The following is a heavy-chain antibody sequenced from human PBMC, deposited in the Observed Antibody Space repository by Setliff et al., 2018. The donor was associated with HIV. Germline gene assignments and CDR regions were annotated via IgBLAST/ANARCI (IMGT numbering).Heavy chain of an antibody. J-gene: IGHJ4*01. CDR2: XXXDGKDT. CDR1: GFTFSSYA. V-gene: IGHV3-30*04. Sequence: GGSLRLSCAASGFTFSSYAMHWXRQAPXXXLEWVAVXXXDGKDTFYADSVKGRFTISRAXSKNMLYLQMNSLTTDDTAVYSFTNTXXXXTSXYF. D-gene: IGHD2-8*01. CDR3: TNTXXXXTSXYF.